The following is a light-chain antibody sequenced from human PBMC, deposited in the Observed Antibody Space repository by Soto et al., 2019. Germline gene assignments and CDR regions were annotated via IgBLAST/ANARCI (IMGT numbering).Light chain of an antibody. CDR2: DAS. Sequence: DINMTHSPSTLSASVGDRVTITCRASQSINIWLAWYQQKPGKAPKVLIYDASSWKSGVPSRFSGSGSGTEFTLTISSLQSDDFAAYYCQQYKIYSWTFGQGTNVDIK. CDR3: QQYKIYSWT. CDR1: QSINIW. V-gene: IGKV1-5*01. J-gene: IGKJ1*01.